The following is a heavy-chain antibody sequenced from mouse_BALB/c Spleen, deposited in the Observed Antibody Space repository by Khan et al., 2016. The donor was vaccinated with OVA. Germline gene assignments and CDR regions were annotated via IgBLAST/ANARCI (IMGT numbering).Heavy chain of an antibody. Sequence: QVQLQQSGPGLAQPQQNLSITCTVSGSSLITYGAHWVRQSPGKGLEWLGVIWSAANTDYNEASISRLSISKDNSKSQVFLILNSLHSDDTVIYYCARNSYRYDVTYWGRGTLVTVSS. CDR2: IWSAANT. J-gene: IGHJ3*01. V-gene: IGHV2-4-1*01. D-gene: IGHD2-12*01. CDR1: GSSLITYG. CDR3: ARNSYRYDVTY.